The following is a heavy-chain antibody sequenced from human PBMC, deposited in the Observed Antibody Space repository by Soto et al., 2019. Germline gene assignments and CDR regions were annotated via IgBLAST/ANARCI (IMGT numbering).Heavy chain of an antibody. CDR2: IYYSGST. V-gene: IGHV4-39*01. CDR1: GGSISSSSYY. Sequence: QLQLQESGPGLVKPSETLSLTCTVSGGSISSSSYYWGWIRQPPGKGLEWIGRIYYSGSTYYNPALKSRVTISVDTSKNQFSLKLSSVTAADTAVYYCARHRTKGRYQLYRPSAFDIWGQGTMVTVSS. CDR3: ARHRTKGRYQLYRPSAFDI. J-gene: IGHJ3*02. D-gene: IGHD2-2*01.